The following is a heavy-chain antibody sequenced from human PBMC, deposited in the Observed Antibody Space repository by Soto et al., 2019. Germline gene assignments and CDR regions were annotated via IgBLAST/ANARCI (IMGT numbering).Heavy chain of an antibody. CDR1: GGSISSRTFW. CDR2: MYYSGSS. Sequence: QLQLQESGPGLVKPSETLSLTCSVSGGSISSRTFWWAWIRQPPGKGLEWIGDMYYSGSSYSSPSRKSRVTPPADPSKNQLSLKLNSVPAADTAVYYCERHHRDDYNSGGSGIFDYLGQGTLVTVSS. D-gene: IGHD4-4*01. V-gene: IGHV4-39*01. J-gene: IGHJ4*02. CDR3: ERHHRDDYNSGGSGIFDY.